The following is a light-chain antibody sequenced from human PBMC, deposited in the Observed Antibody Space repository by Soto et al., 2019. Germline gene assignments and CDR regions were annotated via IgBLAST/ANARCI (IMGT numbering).Light chain of an antibody. Sequence: QSALTQPRSVSGSPGQSVTISCTGTSSDVGGHKYVSWYQQYPAKAPKLIIYDVTERPSRVPDRFSGSKSGNTASLTISGLQAEDEADYYCCSYAGSYTWVFGGGTKLTVL. CDR1: SSDVGGHKY. V-gene: IGLV2-11*01. J-gene: IGLJ3*02. CDR3: CSYAGSYTWV. CDR2: DVT.